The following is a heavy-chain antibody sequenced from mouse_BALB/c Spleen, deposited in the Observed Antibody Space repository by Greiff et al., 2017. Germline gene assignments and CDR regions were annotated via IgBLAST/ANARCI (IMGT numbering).Heavy chain of an antibody. CDR2: ISSGGSYT. Sequence: EVKLVESGGGLVKPGGSLKLSCAASGFTFSSYGMSWVRQTPDKRLEWVATISSGGSYTYYPDSVKGRFTISRDNAKNTLYLQMSSLKSEDTAMYYCARQRGEEENFDYWGQGTTLTVSS. CDR3: ARQRGEEENFDY. V-gene: IGHV5-6*03. J-gene: IGHJ2*01. CDR1: GFTFSSYG.